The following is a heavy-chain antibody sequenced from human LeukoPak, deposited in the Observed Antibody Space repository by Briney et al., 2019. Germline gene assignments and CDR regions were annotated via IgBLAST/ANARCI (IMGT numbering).Heavy chain of an antibody. CDR3: AKDGYSSGAEYFDY. Sequence: GGSLRLSCAASGFTFSSYAMSWVRQAPGRGLEWVSAISGSGGSTYYADSVKGRFTISRDNSKNTLHLQMNSLRAEDTAVYYCAKDGYSSGAEYFDYWGQGTLVTVSS. CDR1: GFTFSSYA. D-gene: IGHD6-19*01. J-gene: IGHJ4*02. CDR2: ISGSGGST. V-gene: IGHV3-23*01.